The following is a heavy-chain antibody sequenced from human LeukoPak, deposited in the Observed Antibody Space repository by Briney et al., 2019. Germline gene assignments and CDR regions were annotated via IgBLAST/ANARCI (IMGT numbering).Heavy chain of an antibody. CDR2: IIPIFGTA. V-gene: IGHV1-69*01. CDR1: GGTFSSYA. D-gene: IGHD6-13*01. J-gene: IGHJ4*02. Sequence: ASVKVSCKASGGTFSSYAISWVRQAPGQGLEWMGGIIPIFGTANYAQKFQGRVTITADESTSTAYMELSSLRSEDTAVYYCARGEQQLAYFDYWGQGTLVTVSP. CDR3: ARGEQQLAYFDY.